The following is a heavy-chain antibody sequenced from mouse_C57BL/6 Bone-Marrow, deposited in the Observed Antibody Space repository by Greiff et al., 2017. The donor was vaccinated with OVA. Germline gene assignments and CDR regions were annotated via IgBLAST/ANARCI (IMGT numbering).Heavy chain of an antibody. V-gene: IGHV2-6-1*01. CDR1: GFSLTSYG. J-gene: IGHJ3*01. CDR3: ARHGTVGFAY. Sequence: QVQLQQSGPGLVAPSQSLSITCTVSGFSLTSYGVHWVRQPPGKGLGWLVVIWSDGSTTSSSALKSRLSISKDNSKSQVFLKMNSLHTDDTAMYYCARHGTVGFAYWGQGTLVTVAA. CDR2: IWSDGST. D-gene: IGHD4-1*01.